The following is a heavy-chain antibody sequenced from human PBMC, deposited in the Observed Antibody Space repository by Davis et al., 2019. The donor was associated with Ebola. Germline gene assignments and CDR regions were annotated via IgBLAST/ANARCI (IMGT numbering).Heavy chain of an antibody. CDR1: GYTFTSYG. D-gene: IGHD3-22*01. J-gene: IGHJ6*02. CDR3: ARDFGVPKIARTRYYYDSSGYHYYYYGMDV. Sequence: AASVKVSCTASGYTFTSYGITWVRQAPGQGLEWMGWINPHNGNTNYAQNVQGRVTMTTDTSTSTAYMEVGILRSDDTAVYYCARDFGVPKIARTRYYYDSSGYHYYYYGMDVWGQGTTVTVSS. CDR2: INPHNGNT. V-gene: IGHV1-18*04.